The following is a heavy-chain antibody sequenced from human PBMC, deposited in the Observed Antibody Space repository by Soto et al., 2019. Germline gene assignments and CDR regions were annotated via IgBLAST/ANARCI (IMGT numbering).Heavy chain of an antibody. V-gene: IGHV6-1*01. CDR1: GDSVSSNSAA. CDR2: TYYRSKWYN. J-gene: IGHJ6*03. Sequence: TLETLSLTCAISGDSVSSNSAAWNWIRQSPSRGLEWLGRTYYRSKWYNDYAVSVKSRITINPNTSKNRFSLQLNSVTPEDTAVYYCERSIDQWLRFIYYYYMDVWGKGTTVTVSS. CDR3: ERSIDQWLRFIYYYYMDV. D-gene: IGHD5-12*01.